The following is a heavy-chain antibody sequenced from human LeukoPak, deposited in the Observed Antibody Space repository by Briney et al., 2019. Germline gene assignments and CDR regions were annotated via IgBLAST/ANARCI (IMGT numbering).Heavy chain of an antibody. CDR1: GGSISSGGYS. D-gene: IGHD4-17*01. V-gene: IGHV4-30-2*01. Sequence: SETLSLTCAVSGGSISSGGYSWSWIRQPPGKGLEWIGYIYHSGSTYYNPSLKSRVTISVDRSKNQLSLKLSSVTAADTAVYYCARASYGDYVLGAFDIWGQGTMVTVSS. J-gene: IGHJ3*02. CDR2: IYHSGST. CDR3: ARASYGDYVLGAFDI.